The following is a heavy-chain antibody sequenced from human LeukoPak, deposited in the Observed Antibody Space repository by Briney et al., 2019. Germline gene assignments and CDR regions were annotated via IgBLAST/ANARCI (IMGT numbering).Heavy chain of an antibody. Sequence: ASVKVSCKASGYTFTGYYMHWVRQAPGQGLEWMGWINPNSGGTNYAQKFQGRVTMTRDTSISTAYMELSRLRSDDTAMYYCARGYYYDSSGYYHPWDYYYYMDVWGKGTTVTISS. CDR3: ARGYYYDSSGYYHPWDYYYYMDV. CDR1: GYTFTGYY. V-gene: IGHV1-2*02. CDR2: INPNSGGT. D-gene: IGHD3-22*01. J-gene: IGHJ6*03.